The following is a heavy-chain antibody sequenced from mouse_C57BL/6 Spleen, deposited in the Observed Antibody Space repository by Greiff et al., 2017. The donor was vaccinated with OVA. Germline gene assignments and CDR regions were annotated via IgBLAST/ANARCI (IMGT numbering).Heavy chain of an antibody. D-gene: IGHD2-3*01. V-gene: IGHV2-2*01. CDR2: IWSGGST. J-gene: IGHJ4*01. CDR1: GFSLTSYG. Sequence: VQLQQSGPGLVQPSQSLSITCTVSGFSLTSYGVHWVRQSPGKGLEWLGVIWSGGSTDYNAAFISRLSISKDNSKSQVFFKMNSLQADDTAIYYCARFFYDGYYVPAVGYAMDYWGQGTSVTVSS. CDR3: ARFFYDGYYVPAVGYAMDY.